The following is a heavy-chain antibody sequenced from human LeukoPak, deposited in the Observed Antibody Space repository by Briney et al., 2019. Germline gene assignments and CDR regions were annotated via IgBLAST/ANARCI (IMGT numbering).Heavy chain of an antibody. Sequence: KTSETLSLTCTVSGGSISSGGYYWSWIRQPPGKGLEWIGSIYYSGSTYYNPSLKSRVTISVDTSKNQFSLKLSSVTAADTAVYYFARRMFSGSSTDAFDIWGQGTMVTVSS. CDR1: GGSISSGGYY. CDR2: IYYSGST. CDR3: ARRMFSGSSTDAFDI. D-gene: IGHD1-26*01. V-gene: IGHV4-39*01. J-gene: IGHJ3*02.